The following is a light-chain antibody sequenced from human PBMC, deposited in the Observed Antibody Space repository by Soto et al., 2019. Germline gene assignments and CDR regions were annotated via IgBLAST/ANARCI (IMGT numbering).Light chain of an antibody. J-gene: IGKJ1*01. CDR3: QQYNSYSWT. CDR2: KAS. Sequence: IQMTQSPSTLSASVGGTVNISCRASQSIGMWLAWFQQKPGKAPKLLIYKASSLESGVPSRFSGSGSGTEFTLTISSLQPDDFATYYCQQYNSYSWTFGQGTKVDIK. V-gene: IGKV1-5*03. CDR1: QSIGMW.